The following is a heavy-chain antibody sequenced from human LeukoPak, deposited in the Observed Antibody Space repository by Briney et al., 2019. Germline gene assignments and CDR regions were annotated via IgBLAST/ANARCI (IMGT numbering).Heavy chain of an antibody. CDR2: INPSGGST. J-gene: IGHJ4*02. D-gene: IGHD5-18*01. CDR3: ARVAPEGEGTAMGGYYFDY. V-gene: IGHV1-46*01. Sequence: ASVNVSCKASGYTFTSYYMHWVRQAPGQGLEWMGIINPSGGSTSYAQKFQGRVTMTRDTSTSTVYMELSSLRSEDTAVYYCARVAPEGEGTAMGGYYFDYWGQGTLVTVSS. CDR1: GYTFTSYY.